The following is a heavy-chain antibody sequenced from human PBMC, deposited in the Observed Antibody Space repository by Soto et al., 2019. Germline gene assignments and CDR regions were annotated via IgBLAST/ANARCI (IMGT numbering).Heavy chain of an antibody. CDR1: GGSISSYY. D-gene: IGHD2-15*01. V-gene: IGHV4-59*08. CDR3: ARGMLGYCSGGSCPPDY. J-gene: IGHJ4*02. CDR2: IYYSGST. Sequence: SETLSLTCTVSGGSISSYYWSWIRQPPGKGLEWIGYIYYSGSTNYNPSLKSRVTISVDTSKNQFSLKLSSVTTADTAVYYCARGMLGYCSGGSCPPDYWGQGTLVTVSS.